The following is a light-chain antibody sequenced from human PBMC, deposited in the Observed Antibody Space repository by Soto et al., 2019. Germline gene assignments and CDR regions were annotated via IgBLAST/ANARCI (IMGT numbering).Light chain of an antibody. V-gene: IGKV1-16*02. Sequence: DIQMTQSPSSLSASVGDTVTITCRASQDINNHLAWFQQKPGKAPKSLISSASTLESGVPSKFSGRGSGTDCALTISSRRPEEFATYYCHGFNSYPITFGQGTRLEIK. CDR3: HGFNSYPIT. CDR1: QDINNH. J-gene: IGKJ5*01. CDR2: SAS.